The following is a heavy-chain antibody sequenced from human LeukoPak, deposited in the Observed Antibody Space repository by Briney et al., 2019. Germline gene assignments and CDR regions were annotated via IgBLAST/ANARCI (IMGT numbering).Heavy chain of an antibody. CDR1: GFTCSTYW. V-gene: IGHV3-74*01. D-gene: IGHD1-1*01. CDR2: MNNDGSIR. J-gene: IGHJ4*02. Sequence: QAGGSLTLSCSASGFTCSTYWMHWVGQAPGQGLVWFSRMNNDGSIRDYADSVKGRFTISRDNAKNTLYLQMNSLRVEDTAVYYCARDQLEPSRWFDYWGQGTLVTVSS. CDR3: ARDQLEPSRWFDY.